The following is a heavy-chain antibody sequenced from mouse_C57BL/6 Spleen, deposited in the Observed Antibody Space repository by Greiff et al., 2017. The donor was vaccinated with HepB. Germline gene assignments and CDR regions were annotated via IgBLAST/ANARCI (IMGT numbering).Heavy chain of an antibody. D-gene: IGHD1-1*01. Sequence: QVQLQQSGAELARPGASVKLSCKASGYTFTSYGISWVKQRTGQGLEWIGEIYPRSGNTYYNEKFKGKATLTADKSSSTAYMELRSLTSEDSAVYFCARGGHYYGSSYFFDYWGQGTTLTVSS. J-gene: IGHJ2*01. CDR2: IYPRSGNT. CDR1: GYTFTSYG. CDR3: ARGGHYYGSSYFFDY. V-gene: IGHV1-81*01.